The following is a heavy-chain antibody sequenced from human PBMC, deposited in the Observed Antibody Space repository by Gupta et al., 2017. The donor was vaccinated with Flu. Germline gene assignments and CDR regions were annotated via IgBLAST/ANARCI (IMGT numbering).Heavy chain of an antibody. CDR3: ARGQSSFPDCSGGSCYSRSSSYGMDV. CDR1: GGSISSGSYY. V-gene: IGHV4-61*02. CDR2: IYTSGST. Sequence: QVQLQESGPGLVKLSQTLSITCTVPGGSISSGSYYWSWIRPPAGKGLEWIGRIYTSGSTNYNPSLKSRVTISVDTSKNQFSLKLSSVTAADTAVYYCARGQSSFPDCSGGSCYSRSSSYGMDVWGQGTTVTVSS. D-gene: IGHD2-15*01. J-gene: IGHJ6*02.